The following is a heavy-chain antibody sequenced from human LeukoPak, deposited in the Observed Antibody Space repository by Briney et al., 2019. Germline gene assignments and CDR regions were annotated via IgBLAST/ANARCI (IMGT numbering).Heavy chain of an antibody. CDR1: GGSISSGGYY. CDR3: ARAGGAIAAPTD. Sequence: SETLSLTCSVSGGSISSGGYYWSWIRQHPGKGLEWIGYIYYSGSTYYNPSLKSRVTISVDTSKNQFSLKLSSVTAADTAVYYRARAGGAIAAPTDWGQGTLVTVSS. J-gene: IGHJ4*02. D-gene: IGHD6-13*01. V-gene: IGHV4-31*03. CDR2: IYYSGST.